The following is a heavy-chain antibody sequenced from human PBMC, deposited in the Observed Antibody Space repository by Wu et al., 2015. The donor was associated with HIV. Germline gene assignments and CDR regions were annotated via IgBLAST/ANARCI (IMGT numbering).Heavy chain of an antibody. CDR1: GYTFTSYG. CDR2: ISAYNGNT. Sequence: QVQLVQSGAEVKKPGASVKVSCKASGYTFTSYGISWVRQAPGQGLEWMGWISAYNGNTNYAQKLQGRVTMTTDTSTSTAYMELRSLRSDDTAVYCCMRGLKLVPAAPGEAFDIWGQGTMVTVSS. CDR3: MRGLKLVPAAPGEAFDI. J-gene: IGHJ3*02. D-gene: IGHD2-2*01. V-gene: IGHV1-18*01.